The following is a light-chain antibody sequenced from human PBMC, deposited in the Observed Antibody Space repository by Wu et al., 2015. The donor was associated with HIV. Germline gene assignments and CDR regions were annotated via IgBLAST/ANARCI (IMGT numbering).Light chain of an antibody. Sequence: EIVLTQSPATLSLSPGDRATLSCRASQSIGNYLAWYQQKPGQTPRLLFFDASNRATGIPPRFSGRGSETDFTLTISSLESEDFALYYCQYRTTFGQGTRLKSK. CDR1: QSIGNY. CDR3: QYRTT. V-gene: IGKV3-11*01. CDR2: DAS. J-gene: IGKJ5*01.